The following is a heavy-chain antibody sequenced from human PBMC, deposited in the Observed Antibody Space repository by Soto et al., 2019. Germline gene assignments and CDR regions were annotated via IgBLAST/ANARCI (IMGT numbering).Heavy chain of an antibody. Sequence: QVQLQESGPGLVKPSETLSLTCTVSGDSVSSSSYYWSWIRQPPGKGLEWIGYIYYSGSTNSNPSLKSRVTISVDTSKNQFSLKLSSVTAADTAVYYCAGEGYGPYYYYYYAMDVWGQGTTVTVSS. CDR3: AGEGYGPYYYYYYAMDV. V-gene: IGHV4-61*01. J-gene: IGHJ6*02. D-gene: IGHD5-18*01. CDR1: GDSVSSSSYY. CDR2: IYYSGST.